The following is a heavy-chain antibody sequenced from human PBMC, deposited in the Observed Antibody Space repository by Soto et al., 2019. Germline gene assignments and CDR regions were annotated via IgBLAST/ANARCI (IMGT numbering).Heavy chain of an antibody. V-gene: IGHV3-9*01. J-gene: IGHJ6*02. Sequence: GWSLRLSCAPSAFTFDDYAMHWVRQAPGKGLEWVSGISWNRGSIGYADSVKGRFTISRDNAKNSLYLQMDSLRAEDTALYYCAKTDHMDVWGQGTTVTVSS. CDR2: ISWNRGSI. CDR3: AKTDHMDV. CDR1: AFTFDDYA.